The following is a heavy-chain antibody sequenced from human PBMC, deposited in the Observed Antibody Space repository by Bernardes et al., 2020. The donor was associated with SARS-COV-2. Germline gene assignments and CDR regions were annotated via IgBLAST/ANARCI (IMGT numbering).Heavy chain of an antibody. CDR1: GFTFSSYG. J-gene: IGHJ4*02. CDR3: ATVIGTWSAGYLDS. V-gene: IGHV3-33*01. Sequence: GGSLRLSCAASGFTFSSYGMHWVRQAPGKGLEWVAIIWYDGSNQYYAGSVKGRFTISRDNSKNTLYLQMNSLRVEDTAVYHCATVIGTWSAGYLDSWGQGTLVTVSA. D-gene: IGHD6-13*01. CDR2: IWYDGSNQ.